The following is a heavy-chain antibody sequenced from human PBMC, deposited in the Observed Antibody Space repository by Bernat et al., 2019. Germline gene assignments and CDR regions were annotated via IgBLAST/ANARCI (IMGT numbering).Heavy chain of an antibody. Sequence: QVQLVESGGGVVQPGRSLRLSCAASGFTFSSYAMHWVRQAPGKGLEWVAVISYDGSNKYYADSVKGRFTISRDNSKNTLYLQMNSLRAEDTAVYYCARDVYDYIWGSYRYLDYWGQGTLATVSS. J-gene: IGHJ4*02. CDR2: ISYDGSNK. CDR1: GFTFSSYA. D-gene: IGHD3-16*02. V-gene: IGHV3-30*01. CDR3: ARDVYDYIWGSYRYLDY.